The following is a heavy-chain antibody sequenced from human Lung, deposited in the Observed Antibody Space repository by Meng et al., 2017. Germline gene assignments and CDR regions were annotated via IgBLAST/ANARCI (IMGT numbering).Heavy chain of an antibody. J-gene: IGHJ4*02. CDR3: VRRTYSSGWYFDY. D-gene: IGHD6-19*01. CDR1: GGSFSGYY. CDR2: IIDSGST. Sequence: QVPLQAWGAGLLKPSETLTLTCAVYGGSFSGYYWSWIRQPPGKGLEWIGEIIDSGSTNYNPSLKSRVTISVDTSKNQFSLRVTSVTAADRAVYYCVRRTYSSGWYFDYWGQGTLVTVSS. V-gene: IGHV4-34*02.